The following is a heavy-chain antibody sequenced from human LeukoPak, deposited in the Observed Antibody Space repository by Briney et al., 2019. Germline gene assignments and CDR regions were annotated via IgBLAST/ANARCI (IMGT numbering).Heavy chain of an antibody. V-gene: IGHV4-38-2*02. D-gene: IGHD3-22*01. CDR1: GGSISSGYY. Sequence: SETLSLTCTVSGGSISSGYYWGWIRQPPGKGLEWIGSIYHSGSTYYNPSLKSRVTISMDTTKNQFSLKLTSVTAADTAVYYCAGKYYYDSSGYFYVDWWGQGTLVTVSS. CDR2: IYHSGST. J-gene: IGHJ4*02. CDR3: AGKYYYDSSGYFYVDW.